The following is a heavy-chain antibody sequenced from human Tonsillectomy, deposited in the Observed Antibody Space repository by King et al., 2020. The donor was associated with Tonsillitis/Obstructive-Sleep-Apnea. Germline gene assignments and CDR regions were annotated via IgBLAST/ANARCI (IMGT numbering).Heavy chain of an antibody. CDR2: IYPGDSDT. CDR1: GYSFTSYW. V-gene: IGHV5-51*01. CDR3: ASRRGINSFFPTHFDY. Sequence: VQLVESGAEVKKPGESLKISCKGSGYSFTSYWIGWVRQMPGKGLEWMGIIYPGDSDTRYSPSFQSQFTISADKSISTAYLQWSSLKASDTAMYYCASRRGINSFFPTHFDYWGQGTLVTVFS. J-gene: IGHJ4*02. D-gene: IGHD3-16*01.